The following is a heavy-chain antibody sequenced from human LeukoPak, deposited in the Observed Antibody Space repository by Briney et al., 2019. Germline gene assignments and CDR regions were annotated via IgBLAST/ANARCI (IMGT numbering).Heavy chain of an antibody. CDR2: IYSGGST. J-gene: IGHJ3*02. CDR1: GFTVSSNY. Sequence: GGSLRLSCAASGFTVSSNYMSWVRQAPGKGLEWVSVIYSGGSTYYADFVKGRFTISRDNSKNTLYLQMNSLRAEDTAVYYCAREDGSGSDAFDIWGQGTMVTVSS. V-gene: IGHV3-53*01. D-gene: IGHD3-10*01. CDR3: AREDGSGSDAFDI.